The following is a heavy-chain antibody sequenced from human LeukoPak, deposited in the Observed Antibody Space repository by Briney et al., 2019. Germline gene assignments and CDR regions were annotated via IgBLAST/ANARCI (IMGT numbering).Heavy chain of an antibody. D-gene: IGHD2-15*01. CDR1: GFTFSSYG. V-gene: IGHV3-30*02. Sequence: PGRSLRLSCAAPGFTFSSYGMHWVRQAPGKGLEWLAWLPYDGSYNLTAASLKGRFAISKDISKNTLYLDMDSLTAEDTAVYYCAAAGLGVAHWIDSWGQGTLVTVSS. CDR2: LPYDGSYN. J-gene: IGHJ5*01. CDR3: AAAGLGVAHWIDS.